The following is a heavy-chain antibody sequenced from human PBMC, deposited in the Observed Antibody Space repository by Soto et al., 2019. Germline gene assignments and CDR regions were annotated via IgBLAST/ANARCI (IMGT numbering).Heavy chain of an antibody. Sequence: GESLKISCKASGYTFTTNWIAWVRQMPGKGLERMGIIYPSDSDTRYSPSFQGQVTISVDKSINTAYLQWSSLKASDAAMYYCAGGSGYHNYWGQGTLVTVSS. V-gene: IGHV5-51*01. CDR3: AGGSGYHNY. J-gene: IGHJ4*02. CDR1: GYTFTTNW. D-gene: IGHD5-12*01. CDR2: IYPSDSDT.